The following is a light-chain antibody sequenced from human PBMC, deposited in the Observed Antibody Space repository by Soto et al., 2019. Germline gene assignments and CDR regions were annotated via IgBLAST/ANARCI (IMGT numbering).Light chain of an antibody. V-gene: IGLV1-51*02. Sequence: QSVLTQPPSVSAAPGQTVTISCSGSSSNIGNNYVSWYQQLPGAAPKLLIYETDRRPAGIPDRFSGSKSGTSATLGITGLQTADEADYYCATWDASLSAGRVFGPGTSSPS. CDR1: SSNIGNNY. J-gene: IGLJ1*01. CDR2: ETD. CDR3: ATWDASLSAGRV.